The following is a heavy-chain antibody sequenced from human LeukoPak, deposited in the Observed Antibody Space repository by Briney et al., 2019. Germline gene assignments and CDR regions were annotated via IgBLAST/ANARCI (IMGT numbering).Heavy chain of an antibody. CDR3: AKDQFDYYDSSGYYYPSPSFDY. CDR2: ISYDGTNK. J-gene: IGHJ4*02. D-gene: IGHD3-22*01. Sequence: GGSLRLSCAASGSTFSNYGMHWVRQAPGKGLEWVAVISYDGTNKYYPDSVKGRFTISRDNSKNTLYLQMNSLRAEDTAVYYCAKDQFDYYDSSGYYYPSPSFDYWGQGTLVTVSS. CDR1: GSTFSNYG. V-gene: IGHV3-30*18.